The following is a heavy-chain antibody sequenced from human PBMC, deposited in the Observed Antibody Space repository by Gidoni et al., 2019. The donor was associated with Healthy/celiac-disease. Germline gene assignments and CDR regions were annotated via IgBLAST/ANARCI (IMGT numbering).Heavy chain of an antibody. CDR3: ARDRYILTGPYYYYYGMDV. J-gene: IGHJ6*02. CDR1: GFTFSRDW. CDR2: IKQDGSEK. D-gene: IGHD3-9*01. Sequence: EVQLVESGGGLVQPGGSLRLSCAASGFTFSRDWLSWVRQAPGKGLEWVANIKQDGSEKYYVDSVKGRFTISRDNAKNSLYLQMNSLRAEDTAVYYCARDRYILTGPYYYYYGMDVWGQGTTVTVSS. V-gene: IGHV3-7*01.